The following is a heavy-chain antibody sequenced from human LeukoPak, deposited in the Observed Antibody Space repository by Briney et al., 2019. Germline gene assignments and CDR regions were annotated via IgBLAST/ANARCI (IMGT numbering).Heavy chain of an antibody. J-gene: IGHJ4*02. Sequence: SVKVSCKASGGTFSTYAISWVRQAPGQGLEWVGRIVPILGTANYAQNFQGRVTITADRSTTTAYMELSSLRSEDTAVYYFARVPLGSSWPYYFDYWGQGTLVTVSS. CDR1: GGTFSTYA. D-gene: IGHD6-13*01. V-gene: IGHV1-69*04. CDR3: ARVPLGSSWPYYFDY. CDR2: IVPILGTA.